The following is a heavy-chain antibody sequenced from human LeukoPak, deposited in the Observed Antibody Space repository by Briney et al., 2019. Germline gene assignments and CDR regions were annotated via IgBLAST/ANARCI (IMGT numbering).Heavy chain of an antibody. V-gene: IGHV4-59*08. CDR1: GGSISSYY. J-gene: IGHJ4*02. CDR3: ARQGSSGWSPDY. D-gene: IGHD6-19*01. CDR2: IYHSGST. Sequence: SETLSLTCTVSGGSISSYYWSWIRQPPGKGLEWIGYIYHSGSTNYNPSLKSRVTISVDTSKNQFSLKLSSVTAADTAVYYCARQGSSGWSPDYWGQGTLVTVAS.